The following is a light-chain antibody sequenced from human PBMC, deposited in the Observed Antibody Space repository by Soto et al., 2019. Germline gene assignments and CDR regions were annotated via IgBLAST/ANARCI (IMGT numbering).Light chain of an antibody. J-gene: IGLJ2*01. V-gene: IGLV1-47*01. CDR2: RNN. Sequence: QSVLTQPPSASGTPGQRVTISCSGSNSNIGSKYVYWYQQLPGTAPKLLLYRNNQRPSGVPDRFSGSKSRTSASLAISGLLSEDEADYYCAAWDNSLVGGPAFGGGTKLTVL. CDR3: AAWDNSLVGGPA. CDR1: NSNIGSKY.